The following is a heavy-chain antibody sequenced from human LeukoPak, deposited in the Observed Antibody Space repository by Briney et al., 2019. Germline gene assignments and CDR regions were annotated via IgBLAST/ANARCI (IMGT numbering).Heavy chain of an antibody. CDR2: TYSRSTWYY. V-gene: IGHV6-1*01. CDR3: ARYPDHSRTGFDS. Sequence: SQTLSLPCAISGDSVYSSTAAWNSIRQSPSRGLEWLERTYSRSTWYYDYAVSVKSQIPVNTATSKNRFLLQLDTVTPEDTAVYYCARYPDHSRTGFDSWGQGTLVTVSS. CDR1: GDSVYSSTAA. J-gene: IGHJ4*02. D-gene: IGHD1-1*01.